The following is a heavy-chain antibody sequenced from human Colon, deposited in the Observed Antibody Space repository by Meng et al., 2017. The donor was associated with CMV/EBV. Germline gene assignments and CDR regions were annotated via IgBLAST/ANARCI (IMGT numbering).Heavy chain of an antibody. CDR2: INWNGGST. D-gene: IGHD2/OR15-2a*01. J-gene: IGHJ6*02. V-gene: IGHV3-20*04. CDR3: ARDGRGAYFRGLGMDV. Sequence: GESLKISCAASGFTFDDYGMSWVRQAPGKGLEWVSGINWNGGSTGYADSVKGRFTISRDNAKNSLYLQMNSLRAEDTALYYCARDGRGAYFRGLGMDVWGQGTTDTVSS. CDR1: GFTFDDYG.